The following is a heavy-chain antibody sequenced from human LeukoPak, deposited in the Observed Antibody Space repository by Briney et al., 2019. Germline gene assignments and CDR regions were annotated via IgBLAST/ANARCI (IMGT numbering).Heavy chain of an antibody. CDR3: AVVGASTAAFDI. CDR2: MNPNRGNT. J-gene: IGHJ3*02. D-gene: IGHD1-26*01. CDR1: GYTFTSYD. V-gene: IGHV1-8*03. Sequence: ASVKVSCKASGYTFTSYDINWVRQATGQGLEWMGWMNPNRGNTGYAQKFQGRVTITRNTSISTAYMELSSLRSEDTAVYYCAVVGASTAAFDIWGQGTMATVSS.